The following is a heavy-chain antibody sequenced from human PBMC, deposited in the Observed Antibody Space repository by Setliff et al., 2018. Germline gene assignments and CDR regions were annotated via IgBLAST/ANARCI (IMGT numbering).Heavy chain of an antibody. CDR3: ARDGVYYGMDV. J-gene: IGHJ6*02. CDR2: ITGSGDIT. V-gene: IGHV3-23*01. Sequence: AGGSLRLSCAASGFTLRHFAVTWVRQTPGRGLEWVSSITGSGDITKYGDSVRGRFTISRDNSKNSLYLQINSLRAEDTAVYYCARDGVYYGMDVWGQGTTVTVSS. CDR1: GFTLRHFA.